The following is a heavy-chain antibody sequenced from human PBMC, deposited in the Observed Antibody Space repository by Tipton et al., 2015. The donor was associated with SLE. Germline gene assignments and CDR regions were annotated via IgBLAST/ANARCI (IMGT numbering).Heavy chain of an antibody. Sequence: QSGAEVKKPGSSVKVSCTASGGSFDNFAVSWVRQAPGQGLEWLGQIVPIFNTTSCAQKFQGRVTITMDESTNTAYMELSSLRSDDTAVYFCARDRGLVRGPYDYWGQGTLVTVSS. D-gene: IGHD6-19*01. J-gene: IGHJ4*02. V-gene: IGHV1-69*05. CDR1: GGSFDNFA. CDR2: IVPIFNTT. CDR3: ARDRGLVRGPYDY.